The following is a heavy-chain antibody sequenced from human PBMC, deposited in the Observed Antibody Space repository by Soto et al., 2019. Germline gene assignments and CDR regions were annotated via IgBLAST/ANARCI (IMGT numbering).Heavy chain of an antibody. D-gene: IGHD6-6*01. Sequence: ASVKVSCKASGYTFASYYMHWVRQAPGQGLEWMGIINPSGGTNYAQKFQGWVTMTRDTSISSAYMELSRLRSDDTAVYYCARDRIFLAARPQSPPYYYYGMDVWGQGTTVTVSS. CDR3: ARDRIFLAARPQSPPYYYYGMDV. J-gene: IGHJ6*02. CDR2: INPSGGT. CDR1: GYTFASYY. V-gene: IGHV1-2*04.